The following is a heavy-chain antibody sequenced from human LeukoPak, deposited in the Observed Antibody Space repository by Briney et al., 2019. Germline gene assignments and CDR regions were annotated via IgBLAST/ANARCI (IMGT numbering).Heavy chain of an antibody. Sequence: SETLSLTCAVYGGSFSGYYWSWIRQPPGKGLEWIGEINHSGSTNYNPSLKSRVTISVDTSKNQFSLKLSSVTAADTAVYYCARGQGQRYCSSTSCFQPDYWGQGTLVTVSS. CDR1: GGSFSGYY. CDR2: INHSGST. CDR3: ARGQGQRYCSSTSCFQPDY. J-gene: IGHJ4*02. V-gene: IGHV4-34*01. D-gene: IGHD2-2*01.